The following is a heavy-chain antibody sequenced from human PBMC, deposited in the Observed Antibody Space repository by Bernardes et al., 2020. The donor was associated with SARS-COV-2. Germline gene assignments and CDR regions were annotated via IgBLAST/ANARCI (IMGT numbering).Heavy chain of an antibody. J-gene: IGHJ4*02. D-gene: IGHD2-15*01. CDR1: GGSISSYH. CDR2: VFENGNT. CDR3: ARRERVGGSHFDN. V-gene: IGHV4-59*01. Sequence: SETLSLTCTVSGGSISSYHWSWIRQSPGKRLQWIGYVFENGNTNYNPSLRSRVTISIDTSNNQFFLNLKSVTAADTAVEYCARRERVGGSHFDNWGQGTQVTVS.